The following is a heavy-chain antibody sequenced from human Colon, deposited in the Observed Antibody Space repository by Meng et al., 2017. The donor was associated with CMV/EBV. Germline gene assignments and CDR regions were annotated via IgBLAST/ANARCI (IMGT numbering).Heavy chain of an antibody. CDR3: AKAIAAAGTGFDY. J-gene: IGHJ4*02. CDR2: IRYDGSNK. V-gene: IGHV3-30*02. CDR1: GFTFSSYG. Sequence: ASGFTFSSYGMHWVRQAPGKGLEWVAFIRYDGSNKYYADSVKGRFTISRDNSKNTLYLQMNSLRAEDTAVYYCAKAIAAAGTGFDYWGQGTLVTVSS. D-gene: IGHD6-13*01.